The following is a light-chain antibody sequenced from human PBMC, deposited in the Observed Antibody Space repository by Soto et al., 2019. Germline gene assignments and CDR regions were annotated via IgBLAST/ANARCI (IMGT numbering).Light chain of an antibody. V-gene: IGKV3-20*01. CDR2: AAS. Sequence: EIVLTQSPGTLSLSAGERATLSCRASQSLTNNYLAWYQQKPGQAPRLLIYAASSRATGIPDRFSGSGSETDYTLTISRLEPEDFAVYYCQQYGSSLPVTFGGGPNVEIK. J-gene: IGKJ4*02. CDR3: QQYGSSLPVT. CDR1: QSLTNNY.